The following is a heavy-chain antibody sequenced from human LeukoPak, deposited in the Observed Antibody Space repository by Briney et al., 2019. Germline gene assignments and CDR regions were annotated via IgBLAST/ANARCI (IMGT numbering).Heavy chain of an antibody. CDR3: AKDSDYSSSSFDY. J-gene: IGHJ4*02. CDR1: GFTFSSYA. D-gene: IGHD6-6*01. V-gene: IGHV3-23*01. CDR2: ISGSGGSI. Sequence: GGSLRLSCAASGFTFSSYAMSWVRQAPGKGLEWVSAISGSGGSIYYADSVKGRFTISRDNSKNTLYLQMNSLRAEDTAVYYCAKDSDYSSSSFDYWGQGTLVTVSS.